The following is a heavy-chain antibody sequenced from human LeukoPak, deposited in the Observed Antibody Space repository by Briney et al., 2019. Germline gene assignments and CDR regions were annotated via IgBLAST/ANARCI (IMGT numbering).Heavy chain of an antibody. CDR3: ARGDTYYYDSSGYSI. Sequence: PGGSLRLSCAASGXTFSSYAMHWVRQAPGKGLEWVVVVSYDGSNKYYADSVKGRFTISRDNSKNTLYLQMNSLRAEDTAVYHCARGDTYYYDSSGYSIWGQGTLVTVSS. D-gene: IGHD3-22*01. V-gene: IGHV3-30-3*01. CDR2: VSYDGSNK. CDR1: GXTFSSYA. J-gene: IGHJ4*02.